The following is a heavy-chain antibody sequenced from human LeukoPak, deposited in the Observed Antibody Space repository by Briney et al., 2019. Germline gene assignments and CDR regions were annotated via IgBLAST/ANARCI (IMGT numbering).Heavy chain of an antibody. CDR2: IIPIFGTA. V-gene: IGHV1-69*06. CDR1: GGTFSSYA. CDR3: ASDHTERYYYYYMDV. D-gene: IGHD5-18*01. J-gene: IGHJ6*03. Sequence: ASVKVSCKASGGTFSSYAISWVRQAPGQGLEWMGGIIPIFGTANYAQKFQGRVTITADKSTSTAYMELSSLRSEDTAVYYCASDHTERYYYYYMDVWGKGTTVTVSS.